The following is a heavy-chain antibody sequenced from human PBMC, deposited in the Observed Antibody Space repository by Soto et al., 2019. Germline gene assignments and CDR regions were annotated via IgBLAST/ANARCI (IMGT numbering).Heavy chain of an antibody. CDR2: INPNSGGT. J-gene: IGHJ5*02. Sequence: QVQLVQSGAEVKKPGASVKVSCKASGYTFTGYYMHWVRQAPGQGLEWMGWINPNSGGTNYARKFQGRVTMTRDTSISTAYMELSRLRSDDTAVYYCARAYGVPALGFDPWGQGILVTVSS. CDR3: ARAYGVPALGFDP. V-gene: IGHV1-2*02. D-gene: IGHD2-2*01. CDR1: GYTFTGYY.